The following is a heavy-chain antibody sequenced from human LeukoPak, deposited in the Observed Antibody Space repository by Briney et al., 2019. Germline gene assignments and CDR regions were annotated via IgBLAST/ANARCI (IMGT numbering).Heavy chain of an antibody. CDR1: GGSFSGYY. J-gene: IGHJ4*02. D-gene: IGHD3-22*01. Sequence: SETLSLTCAVYGGSFSGYYWSWIRQPPGKGLEWIGEINHSGSTNYNPSLKSRVTISVDTSKNQFSLKLSSVTAADTVVYYCARVRPTYYYDSSGYYAHLRLDYFDYWGQGTLVTVSS. CDR2: INHSGST. V-gene: IGHV4-34*01. CDR3: ARVRPTYYYDSSGYYAHLRLDYFDY.